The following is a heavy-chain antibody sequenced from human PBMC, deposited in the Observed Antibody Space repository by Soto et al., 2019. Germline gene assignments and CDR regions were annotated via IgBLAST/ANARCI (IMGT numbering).Heavy chain of an antibody. V-gene: IGHV3-15*07. CDR3: TTDDPYHDDGSAYYN. D-gene: IGHD3-22*01. CDR2: VKSKPYGGTT. CDR1: GFIFSNAW. J-gene: IGHJ4*02. Sequence: EVQLVASGGGFAKPGGSLRLSCVGSGFIFSNAWMNWVRQAPGTGLEWVGRVKSKPYGGTTDYAAPVKGRFTISRDDSKSTVYLQTGSLKTAYTALYNCTTDDPYHDDGSAYYNWGQGTRFTVCS.